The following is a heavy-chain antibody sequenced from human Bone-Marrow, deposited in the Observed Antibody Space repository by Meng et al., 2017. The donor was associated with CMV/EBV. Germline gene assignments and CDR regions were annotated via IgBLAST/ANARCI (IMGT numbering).Heavy chain of an antibody. CDR1: GFTFDDYG. Sequence: ETLSLTCAASGFTFDDYGMSWVRQAPGKGLEWVSGINWNGGSTGYADSVKGRFTISRDNAKNSLYLQMNSLRAEDTALYYCARGGGQYQLLYGTYFDYWGQGTLVTVSS. V-gene: IGHV3-20*04. CDR3: ARGGGQYQLLYGTYFDY. CDR2: INWNGGST. J-gene: IGHJ4*02. D-gene: IGHD2-2*02.